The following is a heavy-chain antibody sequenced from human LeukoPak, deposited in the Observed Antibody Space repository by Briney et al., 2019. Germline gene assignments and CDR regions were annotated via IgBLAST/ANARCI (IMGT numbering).Heavy chain of an antibody. CDR2: IKQDGSEK. V-gene: IGHV3-7*01. CDR1: VFTFSSYA. CDR3: ARDPGSGGY. J-gene: IGHJ4*02. Sequence: GGFLIFSGAASVFTFSSYAMSLGRPARGEGLGWVANIKQDGSEKYYVDSVKGRFTISRDNAKNSLYLQMNSLRAEDTAVYYCARDPGSGGYWGQGTLVTVSS. D-gene: IGHD6-19*01.